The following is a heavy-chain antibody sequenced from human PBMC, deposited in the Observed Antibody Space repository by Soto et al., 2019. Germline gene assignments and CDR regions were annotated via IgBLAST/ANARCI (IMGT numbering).Heavy chain of an antibody. CDR3: AGLSRYYYDSSGYWGEGYYGMDA. J-gene: IGHJ6*02. Sequence: PSETLSLTCTVSGGSISSSSYYWGWIRQPPGKGLEWIGSIYYSGSTYYNPSLKSRVTISVDTSKNQFSLKLSSVTAADTAVYYCAGLSRYYYDSSGYWGEGYYGMDAWGQGTTVTVSS. D-gene: IGHD3-22*01. CDR2: IYYSGST. CDR1: GGSISSSSYY. V-gene: IGHV4-39*01.